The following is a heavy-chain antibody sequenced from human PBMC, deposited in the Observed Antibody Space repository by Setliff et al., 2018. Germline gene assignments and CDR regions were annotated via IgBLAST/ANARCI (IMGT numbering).Heavy chain of an antibody. D-gene: IGHD3-3*01. J-gene: IGHJ4*02. CDR2: ISRNGDRT. CDR3: ATWNGYSIDY. Sequence: GVLRLSCAASGFTFSSSAMHWVRQAPGKGLEYVSAISRNGDRTYYADSVKGRFTVSRDNSKNTLYLQMGGLRGEDMAVYYCATWNGYSIDYWGQGTLVTVSS. CDR1: GFTFSSSA. V-gene: IGHV3-64*02.